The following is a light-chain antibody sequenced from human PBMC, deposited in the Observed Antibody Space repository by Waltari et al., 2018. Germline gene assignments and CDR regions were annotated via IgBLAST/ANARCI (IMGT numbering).Light chain of an antibody. CDR3: AAWDDSLSGLVV. J-gene: IGLJ2*01. CDR2: RNN. V-gene: IGLV1-47*01. Sequence: QSGLTHPPSASWTPAQPVTFSCSGSSSILPLHYLYWYQQLPGTAPKLLIFRNNQRPPGVPDRFSASKSDTSASLAVSGLRSEDEADYYCAAWDDSLSGLVVFGGGTKLTVL. CDR1: SSILPLHY.